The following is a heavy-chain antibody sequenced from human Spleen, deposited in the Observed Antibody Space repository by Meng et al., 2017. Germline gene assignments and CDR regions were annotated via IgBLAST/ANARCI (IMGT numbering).Heavy chain of an antibody. V-gene: IGHV3-23*04. D-gene: IGHD2/OR15-2a*01. CDR2: VDADGGAT. Sequence: VQLVESGGDLVQPAGCVRLSCVASGFIFNTYGMNWVRQAPGKGLEWVSTVDADGGATYYADSMKGRFTISRDNSKNTLYLQMNSLRVEDTAIYYCVPRTTFYDYWGQGTLVTVSS. CDR3: VPRTTFYDY. CDR1: GFIFNTYG. J-gene: IGHJ4*02.